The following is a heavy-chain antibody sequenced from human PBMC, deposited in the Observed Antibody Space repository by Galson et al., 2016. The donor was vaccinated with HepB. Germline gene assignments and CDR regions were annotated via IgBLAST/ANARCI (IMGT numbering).Heavy chain of an antibody. CDR1: GFTFSDYY. CDR3: AREGCSTTTCYSDYYYYHGLDV. D-gene: IGHD2-2*01. Sequence: SLRLSCAASGFTFSDYYMSWIRQAPGKGLEWISYISGSGRTKYYPDSMRGRFTVSRDNAKNSLFLQLNSLRAEDTAVYYCAREGCSTTTCYSDYYYYHGLDVWGKGTTVTVSS. V-gene: IGHV3-11*01. J-gene: IGHJ6*04. CDR2: ISGSGRTK.